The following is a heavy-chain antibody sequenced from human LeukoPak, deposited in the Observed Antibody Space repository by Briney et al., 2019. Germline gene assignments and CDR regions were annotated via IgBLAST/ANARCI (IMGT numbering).Heavy chain of an antibody. D-gene: IGHD5-12*01. Sequence: SETLSLTCTVSGGSIHAYFWSWIRQPPGKGLEWIGHIYSSGNTKYTPSLESRVTISADTSENQFSLKLTSVTAADTAVYYCVRGATIINYWGQGTLVTVSS. CDR2: IYSSGNT. CDR1: GGSIHAYF. J-gene: IGHJ4*02. CDR3: VRGATIINY. V-gene: IGHV4-4*09.